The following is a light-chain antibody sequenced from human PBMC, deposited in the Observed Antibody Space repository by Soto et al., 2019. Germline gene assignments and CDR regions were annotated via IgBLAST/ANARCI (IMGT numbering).Light chain of an antibody. CDR2: AAS. V-gene: IGKV3-11*01. J-gene: IGKJ3*01. CDR1: QSVSSS. Sequence: EIVLTQSPATLSLSRGERATLSCRASQSVSSSLAWYHQKPGQAPRHLVNAASNRATVLPARFSGSGSETDFTLTISSLEPEDFAVYYCQQRSNWPPGGVTFGPGTKVDLK. CDR3: QQRSNWPPGGVT.